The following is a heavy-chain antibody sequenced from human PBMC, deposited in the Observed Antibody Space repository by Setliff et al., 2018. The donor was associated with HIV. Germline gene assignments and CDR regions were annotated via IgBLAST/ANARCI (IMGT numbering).Heavy chain of an antibody. D-gene: IGHD2-2*01. V-gene: IGHV4-34*01. CDR3: ARDGPDCSSTKCYAQDYYYYGMDV. CDR2: VNHGGET. Sequence: SETLSLTCTVSNGSFSGYFWHWIRQAPGRGLEWIGAVNHGGETNYNPSLESRATISADTSKRQFALALSSVTAADTAVYYCARDGPDCSSTKCYAQDYYYYGMDVWGQGIMVTVSS. CDR1: NGSFSGYF. J-gene: IGHJ6*02.